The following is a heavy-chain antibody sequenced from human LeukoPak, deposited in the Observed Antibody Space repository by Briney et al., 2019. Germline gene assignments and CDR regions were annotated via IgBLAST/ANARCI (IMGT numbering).Heavy chain of an antibody. J-gene: IGHJ6*03. V-gene: IGHV1-8*03. CDR1: GYTFTSYD. D-gene: IGHD3-16*01. CDR3: ARGRRDTFFFYYYYYMDV. Sequence: ASVKVSCKASGYTFTSYDINWVRQATGQGLEWMGWMNPNSGNTGYAQKFQGRVTITRNTSISTAYMELSSLRSGDTAVYYCARGRRDTFFFYYYYYMDVWGKGTTVTVSS. CDR2: MNPNSGNT.